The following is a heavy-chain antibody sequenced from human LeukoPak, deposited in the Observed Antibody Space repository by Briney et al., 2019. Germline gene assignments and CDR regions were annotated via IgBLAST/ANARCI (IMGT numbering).Heavy chain of an antibody. J-gene: IGHJ4*02. CDR3: ANRKLAAQQPVNDY. CDR2: ISGSGGST. CDR1: GFTFSSYA. Sequence: GGSLRLSCAASGFTFSSYAMSWVRQAPGKGLEWVSAISGSGGSTYYADSVKGRFTISRDNSKNTLYLQMNSLRAEDTAVYHCANRKLAAQQPVNDYWGQGTLVTVSS. D-gene: IGHD6-13*01. V-gene: IGHV3-23*01.